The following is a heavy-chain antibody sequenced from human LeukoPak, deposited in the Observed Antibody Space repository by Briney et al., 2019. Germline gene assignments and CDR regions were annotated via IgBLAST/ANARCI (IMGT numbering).Heavy chain of an antibody. D-gene: IGHD6-19*01. CDR3: ARRYSSGWELDY. J-gene: IGHJ4*02. V-gene: IGHV4-30-4*01. CDR1: GGSISSGDYY. Sequence: PSQTLSLTCTVSGGSISSGDYYWSWIRQPPGKGLEWIGYIYYSGSTYYNPSLKSRVTISVDTSKNHFSLKLSSVTAADTAVYYCARRYSSGWELDYWGQGTLVTVSS. CDR2: IYYSGST.